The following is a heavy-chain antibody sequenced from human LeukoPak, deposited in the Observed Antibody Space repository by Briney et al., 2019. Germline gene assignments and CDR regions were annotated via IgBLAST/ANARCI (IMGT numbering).Heavy chain of an antibody. J-gene: IGHJ4*02. CDR1: GFTFTSSA. Sequence: SVKVSCKASGFTFTSSAVQWVRQARGQRLEWIGWIVVGSGNTNYAQKFQERVTITRDMSTSTAYMELSSLRSEDTTVYYCAAYCGGDCYSGGYWGQGTLVTVSS. CDR2: IVVGSGNT. V-gene: IGHV1-58*01. CDR3: AAYCGGDCYSGGY. D-gene: IGHD2-21*02.